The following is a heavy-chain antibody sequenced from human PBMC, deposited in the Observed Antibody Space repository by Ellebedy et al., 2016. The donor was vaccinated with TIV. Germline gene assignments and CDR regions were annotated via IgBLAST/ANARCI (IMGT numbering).Heavy chain of an antibody. J-gene: IGHJ4*02. CDR3: ARDHRTYLDY. Sequence: ASVKVSCXASGYTFTSYDINWVRQATGQGLEWMGWINPNSGGTNYAQKFQGRVTMTRDTSISTAYMELSRLRSDDTAVYYCARDHRTYLDYWGQGTLVTVSS. CDR2: INPNSGGT. V-gene: IGHV1-2*02. CDR1: GYTFTSYD.